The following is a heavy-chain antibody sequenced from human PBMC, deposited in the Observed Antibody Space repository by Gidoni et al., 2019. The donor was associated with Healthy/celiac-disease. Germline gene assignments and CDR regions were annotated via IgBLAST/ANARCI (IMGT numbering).Heavy chain of an antibody. J-gene: IGHJ6*02. CDR2: IKSKTDGGTT. Sequence: EVQLVESGGGLVKPGGSLRLSCAASGFTFSNAWMSWVRQAPGKGLEWVGRIKSKTDGGTTDYAAPVKGRFTISRDDSKNTLYLQMNSLKTEDTAVYYCTTAPGNYYYYGMDVWGQGTTVTVSS. V-gene: IGHV3-15*01. CDR1: GFTFSNAW. CDR3: TTAPGNYYYYGMDV.